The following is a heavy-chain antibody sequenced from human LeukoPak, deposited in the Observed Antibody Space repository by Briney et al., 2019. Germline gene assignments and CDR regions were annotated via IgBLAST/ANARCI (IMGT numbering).Heavy chain of an antibody. D-gene: IGHD3-10*01. CDR3: ARDSAYYGSGSYYEDSPGY. CDR2: INPSGGST. J-gene: IGHJ4*02. V-gene: IGHV1-46*01. CDR1: GYTFTSYY. Sequence: ASVKVSCKASGYTFTSYYMHWVRQAPGQGLEWMGIINPSGGSTSYAQKFQGRVTITADESTSTAYMELSSLRSEDTAVYYCARDSAYYGSGSYYEDSPGYWVQGTLVTVSS.